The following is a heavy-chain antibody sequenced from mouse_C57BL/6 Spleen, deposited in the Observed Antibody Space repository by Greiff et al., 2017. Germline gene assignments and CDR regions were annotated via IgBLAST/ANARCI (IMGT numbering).Heavy chain of an antibody. Sequence: QVQLQQPGAELVKPGASVKVSCKASGYTFTSYWMHWVKQRPGPGLEWIGRIHPSDSDPNYNQKFKGKATLTVDKSSSTAYMQLSSLTSEDSAVYYCAILEGNYFYAMGYRGQGTSDTVSA. D-gene: IGHD2-1*01. CDR3: AILEGNYFYAMGY. J-gene: IGHJ4*01. CDR1: GYTFTSYW. V-gene: IGHV1-74*01. CDR2: IHPSDSDP.